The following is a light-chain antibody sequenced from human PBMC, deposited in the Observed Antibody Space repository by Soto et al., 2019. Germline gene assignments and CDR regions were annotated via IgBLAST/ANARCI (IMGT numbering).Light chain of an antibody. CDR1: QSVSSN. Sequence: EIVMTQSPATLSVSPGDRVTLSCRASQSVSSNLAWYQQKPGQAPRLVMYGTSNRATGIPDRFSGSGSGTDFTLTISSLEREDFAVYYCQQYGASRTFGQGTKVDIK. CDR3: QQYGASRT. J-gene: IGKJ1*01. V-gene: IGKV3D-15*01. CDR2: GTS.